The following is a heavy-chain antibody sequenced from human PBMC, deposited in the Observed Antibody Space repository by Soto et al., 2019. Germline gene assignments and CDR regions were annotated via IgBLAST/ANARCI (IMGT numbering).Heavy chain of an antibody. V-gene: IGHV3-33*01. D-gene: IGHD3-22*01. J-gene: IGHJ4*02. CDR1: GFTFSSFG. Sequence: GGSLRLSCAASGFTFSSFGMHWVRQAPGKGLEWVALLWYDGSTKYYADSVKGRFTISRDNSKSMLYLQMTSLRAEDTAVYYCARAYYYDSSGYNCPDYWGQGTLVTVSS. CDR2: LWYDGSTK. CDR3: ARAYYYDSSGYNCPDY.